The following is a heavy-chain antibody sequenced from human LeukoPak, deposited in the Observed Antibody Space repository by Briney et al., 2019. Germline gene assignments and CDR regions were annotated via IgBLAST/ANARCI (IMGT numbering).Heavy chain of an antibody. CDR3: AKGLNLYDAFDI. V-gene: IGHV3-9*03. CDR1: GFTFDDHA. Sequence: GRSLRLSCGASGFTFDDHAMHWVRQAPGKGREWVSGISWNSGSIGYADSVKGRFTISRDNAKNSLYLQMNSLRAEDMALYYCAKGLNLYDAFDIWGQGTMVTVSS. J-gene: IGHJ3*02. CDR2: ISWNSGSI. D-gene: IGHD1-14*01.